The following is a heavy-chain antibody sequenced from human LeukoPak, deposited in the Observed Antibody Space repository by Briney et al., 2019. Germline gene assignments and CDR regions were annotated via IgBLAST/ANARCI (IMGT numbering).Heavy chain of an antibody. D-gene: IGHD3-22*01. CDR1: GFTFSSYA. V-gene: IGHV3-23*01. CDR2: ISGSGGST. CDR3: AIGDDSSGYYYSWSY. Sequence: GGSLRLSCAASGFTFSSYAMSWVRQAPGKGLEWVSAISGSGGSTYYADSVKGRFTISRDNSKNTLYLQMNSLRAEDTAVYYCAIGDDSSGYYYSWSYWGQGTLVTVSS. J-gene: IGHJ4*02.